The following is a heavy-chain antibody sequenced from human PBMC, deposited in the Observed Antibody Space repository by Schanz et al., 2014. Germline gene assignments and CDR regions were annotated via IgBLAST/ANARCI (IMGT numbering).Heavy chain of an antibody. V-gene: IGHV1-69*04. Sequence: QVQLVQSGAEVKKPGASVKVSCKASGYTFSSYGITWVRQAPGQGLEWMGRIVPIAGITNYAQRFQGRVTITADKSSDTAYMELSSLRSEDTAVYYCARAKRFGDMDVWGQGTTVTVSS. CDR2: IVPIAGIT. D-gene: IGHD3-10*01. CDR3: ARAKRFGDMDV. J-gene: IGHJ6*02. CDR1: GYTFSSYG.